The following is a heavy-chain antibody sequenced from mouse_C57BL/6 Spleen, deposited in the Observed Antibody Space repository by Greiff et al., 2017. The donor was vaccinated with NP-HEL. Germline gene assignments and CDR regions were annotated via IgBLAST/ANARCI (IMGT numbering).Heavy chain of an antibody. D-gene: IGHD3-1*01. CDR2: ISSGGSYT. Sequence: EVHLVESGGDLVKPGGSLKLSCAASGFTFSSYGMSWVRQTPDKRLEWVATISSGGSYTSYPDSVKGRCTISRDNAKNTLYLQMSSLKSEDTAMYYCARQTERGYYCDYWGQGTTLTVSS. V-gene: IGHV5-6*01. J-gene: IGHJ2*01. CDR1: GFTFSSYG. CDR3: ARQTERGYYCDY.